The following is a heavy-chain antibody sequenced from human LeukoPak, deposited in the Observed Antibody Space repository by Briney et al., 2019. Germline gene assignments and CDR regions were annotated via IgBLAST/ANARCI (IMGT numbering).Heavy chain of an antibody. V-gene: IGHV3-7*01. CDR3: ARDPTYYDFWSGYHAR. J-gene: IGHJ4*02. D-gene: IGHD3-3*01. CDR2: IKQDGSEK. Sequence: GGSLRLSCAASGFTFSSYSMNWVRQAPGKGLEWVANIKQDGSEKYYVDSVRGRFTISRDNAKNSLYLQMNSLRAEDTAVYYCARDPTYYDFWSGYHARWGQGTLVTVSS. CDR1: GFTFSSYS.